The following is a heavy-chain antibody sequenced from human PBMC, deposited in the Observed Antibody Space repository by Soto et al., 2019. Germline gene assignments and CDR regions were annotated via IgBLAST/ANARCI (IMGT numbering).Heavy chain of an antibody. V-gene: IGHV3-23*01. J-gene: IGHJ3*02. CDR3: AIDRGSMAWELLLPNAFDI. Sequence: PGGSLRLSCAASGFTFSSYAMSWVRQAPGKGLEWVSAISGSGGSTYYADTVKDRFTISRDNSKNTLYLQMNSLRAEDTDVYYSAIDRGSMAWELLLPNAFDIWGQGTMVTVSS. D-gene: IGHD1-26*01. CDR2: ISGSGGST. CDR1: GFTFSSYA.